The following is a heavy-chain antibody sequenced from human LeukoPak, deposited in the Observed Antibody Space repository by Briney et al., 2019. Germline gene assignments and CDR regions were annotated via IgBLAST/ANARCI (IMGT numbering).Heavy chain of an antibody. Sequence: GGSLRLSCAASGFTFSSYWMSWVRQAPGKGLEWVSSFSSKSGSIYYADSVKGRFTISSDNAKNSLFLQMNGLRAEDTAVYYCSRGSNCDYWGQGTLVTVSS. D-gene: IGHD4-11*01. CDR2: FSSKSGSI. V-gene: IGHV3-21*01. CDR1: GFTFSSYW. J-gene: IGHJ4*02. CDR3: SRGSNCDY.